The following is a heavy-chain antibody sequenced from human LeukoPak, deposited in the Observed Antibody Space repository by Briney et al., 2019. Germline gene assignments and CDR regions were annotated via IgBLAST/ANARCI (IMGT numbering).Heavy chain of an antibody. CDR2: INPNSGGT. CDR3: ARDRDDSSGYYRETLFDY. Sequence: ASVKVSCKASGYTFTGYYMHWVRQAPGQGLEWMGWINPNSGGTNYAQKFQGRVTMTRDTSISTAYMELSRLRSDGTAVYYCARDRDDSSGYYRETLFDYWGQGTLVTVSS. V-gene: IGHV1-2*02. J-gene: IGHJ4*02. D-gene: IGHD3-22*01. CDR1: GYTFTGYY.